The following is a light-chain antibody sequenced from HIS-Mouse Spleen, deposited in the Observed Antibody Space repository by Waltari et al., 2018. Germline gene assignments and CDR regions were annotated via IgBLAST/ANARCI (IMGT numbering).Light chain of an antibody. Sequence: EIVLTQXPATLSLSPGXXATLSCRASQSVSSYLAWYQQKPGQDPRLLIYDASNRATGIPARFSGSGSGTDFTLTISSLEPEDFAVYYCQQRSNWPLFGQGTKLEIK. CDR2: DAS. CDR1: QSVSSY. CDR3: QQRSNWPL. J-gene: IGKJ2*01. V-gene: IGKV3-11*01.